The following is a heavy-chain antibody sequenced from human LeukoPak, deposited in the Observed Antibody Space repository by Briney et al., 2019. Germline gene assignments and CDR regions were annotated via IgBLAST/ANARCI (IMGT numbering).Heavy chain of an antibody. Sequence: PVKRQKWVSGINWNGGSTGYADSVKGRFTISRDNAKNSLYLQMNSLRAEDTALYYCARAGYCSGTSCLFDYWGQGTLVTVSS. D-gene: IGHD2-2*01. CDR3: ARAGYCSGTSCLFDY. V-gene: IGHV3-20*03. CDR2: INWNGGST. J-gene: IGHJ4*02.